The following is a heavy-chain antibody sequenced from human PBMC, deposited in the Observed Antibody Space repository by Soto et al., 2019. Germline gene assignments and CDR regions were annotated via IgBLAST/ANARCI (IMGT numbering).Heavy chain of an antibody. D-gene: IGHD2-21*01. CDR3: ARHYSWYCGDDGDCYVLDY. J-gene: IGHJ4*02. CDR2: TYYRSKWYI. Sequence: SQTLSLTCAISGDSVSSNSAVWNWIRQSPSRGLEWLGRTYYRSKWYIDYAVSVKSRMTISVDTSNNQISLHLTSVTAADTAVYYCARHYSWYCGDDGDCYVLDYWGQGTLVTVSS. CDR1: GDSVSSNSAV. V-gene: IGHV6-1*01.